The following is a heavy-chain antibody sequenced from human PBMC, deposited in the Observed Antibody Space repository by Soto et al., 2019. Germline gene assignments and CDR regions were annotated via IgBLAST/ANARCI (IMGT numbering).Heavy chain of an antibody. D-gene: IGHD2-2*01. J-gene: IGHJ6*03. CDR1: GYSFTSYW. Sequence: PGESLKISCKGSGYSFTSYWIGWVRQMPGKGLEWMGIIYPGDSDTRYSPSFQGQVTISADKSISTAYLQWSSLKASDTAMYYCARHILYCSSTSYYVTGDYYYYIDVWGKGTTVTVSS. CDR2: IYPGDSDT. V-gene: IGHV5-51*01. CDR3: ARHILYCSSTSYYVTGDYYYYIDV.